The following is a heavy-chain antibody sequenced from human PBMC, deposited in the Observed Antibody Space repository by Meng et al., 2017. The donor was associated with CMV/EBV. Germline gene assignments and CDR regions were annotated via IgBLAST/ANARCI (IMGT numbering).Heavy chain of an antibody. D-gene: IGHD1-26*01. CDR2: IYPGDSDT. V-gene: IGHV5-51*01. CDR3: ARDAGATGMDV. Sequence: GESLKISCQGSGYSFTSYWIGWVRQMPGKGLEWMGIIYPGDSDTTYSPSFQGQVTISADNAKNTLYLQMNSLRAEDTAVYYCARDAGATGMDVWGQGTTVTVSS. CDR1: GYSFTSYW. J-gene: IGHJ6*02.